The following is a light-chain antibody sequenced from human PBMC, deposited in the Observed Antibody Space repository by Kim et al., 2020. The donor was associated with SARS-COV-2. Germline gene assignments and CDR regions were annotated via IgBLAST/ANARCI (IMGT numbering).Light chain of an antibody. CDR1: QSVSSSY. CDR2: GAS. V-gene: IGKV3-20*01. J-gene: IGKJ4*01. CDR3: QQYGSSPPVT. Sequence: EIVLTQSPGTLSLSPGERATLSCRASQSVSSSYLAWYQQKPGQAPRLLIYGASSRATGIPDRFSGSGSGTDFTLTISRLEPEDFAVNYCQQYGSSPPVTFGGGTKLEI.